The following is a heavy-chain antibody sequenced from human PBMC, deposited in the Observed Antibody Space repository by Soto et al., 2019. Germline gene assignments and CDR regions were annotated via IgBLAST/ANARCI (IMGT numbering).Heavy chain of an antibody. CDR3: AKDAYTTIRTTAQDAGGLDH. D-gene: IGHD4-4*01. CDR1: GFTFSRYW. V-gene: IGHV3-7*01. CDR2: IKRDGSEI. Sequence: GGSLRLSCAASGFTFSRYWMTWVRQAPGKGLEWVANIKRDGSEIYYVDSVKGRLTISRDNAENSLYLQMNSLRAEDTAVYYCAKDAYTTIRTTAQDAGGLDHWGRGTLVTFSS. J-gene: IGHJ4*02.